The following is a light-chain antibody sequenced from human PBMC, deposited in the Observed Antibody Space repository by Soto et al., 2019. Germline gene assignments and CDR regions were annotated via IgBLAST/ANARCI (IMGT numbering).Light chain of an antibody. CDR3: SAYTSGSTNV. CDR2: DVS. J-gene: IGLJ1*01. V-gene: IGLV2-14*01. CDR1: NSDVGGYNY. Sequence: QSVLTQPASVSGSPGQSITISCTGTNSDVGGYNYVSWHQQHPVKATKLLIYDVSNRPSGVSNRFSGSKSGNTASLTISGLQTDDEADYFCSAYTSGSTNVFGTGTKLTVL.